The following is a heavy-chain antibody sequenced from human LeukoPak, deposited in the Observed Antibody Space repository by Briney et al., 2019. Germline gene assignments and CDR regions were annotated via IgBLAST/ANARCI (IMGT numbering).Heavy chain of an antibody. J-gene: IGHJ4*02. D-gene: IGHD2-15*01. V-gene: IGHV1-18*01. CDR3: ARGTDYCSGGSCYWFDY. CDR2: ISAYNGNT. Sequence: ASVKVSCKASGYTFTGYGISWVRQAPGQGLEWMGWISAYNGNTNYAQKLQGRVTMTTDTSTSTAYMELRSLRSDDTAVYYCARGTDYCSGGSCYWFDYWGQGTLVTVSS. CDR1: GYTFTGYG.